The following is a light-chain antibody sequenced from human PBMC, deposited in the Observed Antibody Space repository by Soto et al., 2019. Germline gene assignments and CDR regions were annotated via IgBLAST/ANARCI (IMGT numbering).Light chain of an antibody. J-gene: IGLJ3*02. CDR1: SSDVGGYNY. CDR3: CSYAGSWV. CDR2: DVN. V-gene: IGLV2-11*01. Sequence: QSALAQPRSVSGSPGQSVTLSCTGTSSDVGGYNYVSWYQQHPGKAPKLMIYDVNKRPSGVPDRFSGSKSGNTASLTISGLQAADEADYYCCSYAGSWVFGGGTKLTVL.